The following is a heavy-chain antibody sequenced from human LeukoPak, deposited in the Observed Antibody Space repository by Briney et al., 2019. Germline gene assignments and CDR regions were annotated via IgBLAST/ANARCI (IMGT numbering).Heavy chain of an antibody. CDR3: ARDEGNYVVDY. CDR1: GFTFSSYG. D-gene: IGHD1-7*01. CDR2: IWYDGSNK. J-gene: IGHJ4*02. Sequence: PGGSLRLSCAATGFTFSSYGMHWVRQAPGKGLEWVAVIWYDGSNKYYADSVKGRFTISRDNSKNTLYLQMNSLRAEDTAVYYCARDEGNYVVDYWGQGTLVTVSS. V-gene: IGHV3-33*01.